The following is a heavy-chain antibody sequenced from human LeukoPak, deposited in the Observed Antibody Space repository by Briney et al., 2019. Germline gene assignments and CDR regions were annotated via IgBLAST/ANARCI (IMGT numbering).Heavy chain of an antibody. V-gene: IGHV5-51*01. CDR3: VRLHTRGYFFDY. CDR2: IYPGDSDI. J-gene: IGHJ4*02. CDR1: GYRFTNYW. D-gene: IGHD2-2*01. Sequence: GESLKISCKSSGYRFTNYWIGWVRQMPGESLEWMGIIYPGDSDIRYSPSFQGQVTISAARSISTAYLQWISLEASDTAMYFCVRLHTRGYFFDYWGQGTLVTVSS.